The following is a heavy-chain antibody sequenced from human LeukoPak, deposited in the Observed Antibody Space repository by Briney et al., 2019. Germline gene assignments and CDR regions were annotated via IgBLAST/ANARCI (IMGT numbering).Heavy chain of an antibody. Sequence: GASVKVSCKASGYTFTGYYMHWGRQAPGQGLEWMGRINPNSGGTNYAQKFQGRVTMTRDTSISTAYMELSRLRSDDTAVYYCARGSSYYDSSGYESAAFDIWGQGTMVTVSS. V-gene: IGHV1-2*06. CDR3: ARGSSYYDSSGYESAAFDI. D-gene: IGHD3-22*01. CDR2: INPNSGGT. CDR1: GYTFTGYY. J-gene: IGHJ3*02.